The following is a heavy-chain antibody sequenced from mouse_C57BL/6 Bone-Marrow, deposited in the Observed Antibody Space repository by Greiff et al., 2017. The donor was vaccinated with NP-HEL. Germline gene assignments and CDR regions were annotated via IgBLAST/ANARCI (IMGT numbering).Heavy chain of an antibody. CDR1: GFTFSDYG. CDR3: ARDTTVVRKLYFDV. J-gene: IGHJ1*03. CDR2: ISSGSSTI. V-gene: IGHV5-17*01. D-gene: IGHD1-1*01. Sequence: EVTLVESGGGLVKPGGSLKLSCAASGFTFSDYGMHWVRQAPEKGLEWVAYISSGSSTIYYADTVKGRFTISRDNAKNTLFLQMTSLRSEDTAMYYCARDTTVVRKLYFDVWGTGTTVTVSS.